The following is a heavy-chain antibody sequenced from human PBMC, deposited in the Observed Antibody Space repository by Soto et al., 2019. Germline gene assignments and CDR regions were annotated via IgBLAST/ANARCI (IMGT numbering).Heavy chain of an antibody. CDR2: IMPVFPTP. V-gene: IGHV1-69*12. D-gene: IGHD1-1*01. J-gene: IGHJ6*01. Sequence: QVQLVQSGAEVKKPGSSVKVSCKTSGGTFRTSAISWVRQAPGQGLEWMGGIMPVFPTPDYAQKFQGRVTITADESTGTAYMELSSLRSEDTAVYYCARDNDRQQLGGKYNYIRDVWGQGTTVTGSS. CDR1: GGTFRTSA. CDR3: ARDNDRQQLGGKYNYIRDV.